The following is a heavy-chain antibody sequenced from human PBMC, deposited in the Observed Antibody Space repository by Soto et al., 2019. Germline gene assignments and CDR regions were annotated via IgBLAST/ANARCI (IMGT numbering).Heavy chain of an antibody. V-gene: IGHV4-39*01. CDR3: AKSPNFYCSSPNCYKYYFDH. CDR1: GGSISSSSYY. CDR2: IYYSGST. D-gene: IGHD2-2*02. Sequence: SETLSLTCTVSGGSISSSSYYWGWIRQPPGKGLEWIGSIYYSGSTYYNPSLKSRVTISVDTSKNQFSLKLSSVTAADTAVYYCAKSPNFYCSSPNCYKYYFDHWGQGTLVTVSS. J-gene: IGHJ4*02.